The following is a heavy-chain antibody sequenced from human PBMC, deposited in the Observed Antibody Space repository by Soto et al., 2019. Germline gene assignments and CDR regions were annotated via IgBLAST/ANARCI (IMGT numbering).Heavy chain of an antibody. D-gene: IGHD1-26*01. CDR3: ARREIQGPIDY. J-gene: IGHJ4*02. CDR1: GYSISSSNR. CDR2: IYYSGTT. Sequence: QVQLQESGPGLVKPSDTLSLTCAVSGYSISSSNRWGWIRQPPGKGLEWIGYIYYSGTTYYNPSLKSRVTMSADTSKNQFSLKLTSVTAVDTAVYYCARREIQGPIDYWGQGTLVTVSS. V-gene: IGHV4-28*01.